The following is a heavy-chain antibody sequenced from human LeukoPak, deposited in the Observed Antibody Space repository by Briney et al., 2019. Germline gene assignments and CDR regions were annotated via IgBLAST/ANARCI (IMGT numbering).Heavy chain of an antibody. V-gene: IGHV4-59*04. CDR2: IYYSGTT. Sequence: SETLSLTCSVSGGSISPYYWSWIRQPPGKGLEWIGTIYYSGTTYYNPSLKSRVTISVDTSKNQFSLKLSSVTAADTAVYYCARRRGGIVVVVAARANWFDPWGQGTLVTVSS. CDR1: GGSISPYY. D-gene: IGHD2-15*01. CDR3: ARRRGGIVVVVAARANWFDP. J-gene: IGHJ5*02.